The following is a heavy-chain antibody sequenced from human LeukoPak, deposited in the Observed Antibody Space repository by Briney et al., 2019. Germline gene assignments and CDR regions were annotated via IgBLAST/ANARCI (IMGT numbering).Heavy chain of an antibody. Sequence: ASVKVSCKASGYTFTNYIISWVRQAPGQGLEWMGWISAYNGNTNYAQKLQGRVTMTTDTSTATAYMELRSLKSDDTAVYYCARGGNYFRFDPWGQGTLVTVSS. D-gene: IGHD1-26*01. CDR3: ARGGNYFRFDP. V-gene: IGHV1-18*01. J-gene: IGHJ5*02. CDR1: GYTFTNYI. CDR2: ISAYNGNT.